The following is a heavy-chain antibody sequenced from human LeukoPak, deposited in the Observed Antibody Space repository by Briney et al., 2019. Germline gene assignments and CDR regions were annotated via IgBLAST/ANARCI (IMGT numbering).Heavy chain of an antibody. CDR1: GGSISSGGYY. CDR2: IYYSGST. V-gene: IGHV4-31*03. CDR3: ARARTGDYARNDAFDI. D-gene: IGHD4-17*01. J-gene: IGHJ3*02. Sequence: PSETLSLTCTVSGGSISSGGYYWSWIRQHPGKGLEWIGYIYYSGSTYYNPSLKSRVTISVDTSKNQFSLKLSSVTAADTAVYYCARARTGDYARNDAFDIWGQGTMVTVSS.